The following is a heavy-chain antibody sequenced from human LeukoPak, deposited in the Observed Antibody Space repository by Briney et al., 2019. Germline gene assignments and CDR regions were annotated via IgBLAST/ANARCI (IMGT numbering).Heavy chain of an antibody. D-gene: IGHD5-12*01. V-gene: IGHV1-18*01. J-gene: IGHJ4*02. CDR3: ARGRLGVSGYKDYLDY. CDR2: INTYNGET. CDR1: GYILTNYG. Sequence: SVKVSCSSSGYILTNYGTYWVGRAPGQGLEWMGWINTYNGETDYAQNFQGRVTMSTETSTSTAYMDLRSLTSDDTAVYYCARGRLGVSGYKDYLDYWGQGTLVTVSS.